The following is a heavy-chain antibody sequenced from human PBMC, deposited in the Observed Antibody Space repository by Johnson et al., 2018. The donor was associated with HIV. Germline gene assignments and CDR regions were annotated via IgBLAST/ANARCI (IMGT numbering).Heavy chain of an antibody. Sequence: VQLVESGGGVVQPGRSLRLSCAASGFTFSNYAMHWVRQAPGKGLEWVSGINWNGGSTGYADSVKGRLTISRDNAKNSLHLQMNSLRAEDTAVYYCARDQRLAAVATDGFDVWGQGTMVTVSS. V-gene: IGHV3-20*04. D-gene: IGHD6-13*01. CDR1: GFTFSNYA. CDR2: INWNGGST. J-gene: IGHJ3*01. CDR3: ARDQRLAAVATDGFDV.